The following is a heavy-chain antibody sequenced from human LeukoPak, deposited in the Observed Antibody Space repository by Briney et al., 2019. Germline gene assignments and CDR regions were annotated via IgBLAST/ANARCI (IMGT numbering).Heavy chain of an antibody. Sequence: GGSLRLSCAASGFTFSTYRMHWVRQAPGKGLVWVSRINSDESSTTYADSVKGRFTISRDNAKNTLYLQMNSLRAEDTAVYYCAKSRRAYCSGGSCFGLWDYWGQGTLVTVSS. CDR3: AKSRRAYCSGGSCFGLWDY. J-gene: IGHJ4*02. V-gene: IGHV3-74*01. CDR2: INSDESST. D-gene: IGHD2-15*01. CDR1: GFTFSTYR.